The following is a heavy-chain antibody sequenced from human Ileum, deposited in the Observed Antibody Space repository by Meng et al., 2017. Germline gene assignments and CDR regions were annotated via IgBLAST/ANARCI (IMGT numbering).Heavy chain of an antibody. Sequence: GESLKISCAVSGFTFSNSYMSWVRQAPGKGLEWVGRIKRKTDGGTIDYAAPVKGRFTISRDDSENTLFLDMNSLKTEDTAMYYCGTGSAFDIWGRGTMVTVSS. D-gene: IGHD3/OR15-3a*01. V-gene: IGHV3-15*01. CDR2: IKRKTDGGTI. J-gene: IGHJ3*02. CDR1: GFTFSNSY. CDR3: GTGSAFDI.